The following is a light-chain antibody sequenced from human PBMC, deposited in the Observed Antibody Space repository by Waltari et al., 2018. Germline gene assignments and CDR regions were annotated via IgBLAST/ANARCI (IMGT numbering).Light chain of an antibody. CDR3: MQSLQALWT. J-gene: IGKJ1*01. CDR1: QSLLHSNGNNY. V-gene: IGKV2-28*01. Sequence: DIVMTQSPVSLPVTPGEPASISCRSSQSLLHSNGNNYFDWYLQKPGQSPQLLIYLGSNRASGVPDRFNGSGSGTDFTLRINRVEAEDVGVYYCMQSLQALWTFGQGTKVEIK. CDR2: LGS.